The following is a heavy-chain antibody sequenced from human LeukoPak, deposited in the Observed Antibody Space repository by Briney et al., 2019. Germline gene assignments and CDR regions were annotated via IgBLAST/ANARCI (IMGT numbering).Heavy chain of an antibody. CDR3: AKGGFCSSISCFGGFDP. Sequence: PGGSLRLSCAASGFMFDDYGMSWVRQAPGKGLEWVSTISGSGGPIYYADSVKGRFTISRDNSKNTLYMQMNSLRAEDTAVYYCAKGGFCSSISCFGGFDPWGQGTLVTVSS. CDR2: ISGSGGPI. D-gene: IGHD2-2*01. J-gene: IGHJ5*02. V-gene: IGHV3-23*01. CDR1: GFMFDDYG.